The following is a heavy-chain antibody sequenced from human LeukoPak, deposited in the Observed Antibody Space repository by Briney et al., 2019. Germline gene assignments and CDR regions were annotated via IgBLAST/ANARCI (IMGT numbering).Heavy chain of an antibody. V-gene: IGHV4-59*01. CDR2: IYYSGST. D-gene: IGHD6-13*01. Sequence: PSETLSLTCTVSGGSISSYYWSWIRQPPGKGLEWIGYIYYSGSTNYNPSLKSRVTISVDTSKNQFSLKLSSVTAADTAVYYCARDGSREQLDRYYYYMDVWGKGTTVTVSS. J-gene: IGHJ6*03. CDR3: ARDGSREQLDRYYYYMDV. CDR1: GGSISSYY.